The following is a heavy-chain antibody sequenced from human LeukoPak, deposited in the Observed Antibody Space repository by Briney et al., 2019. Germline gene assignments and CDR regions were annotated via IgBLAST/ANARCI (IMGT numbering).Heavy chain of an antibody. D-gene: IGHD4-23*01. V-gene: IGHV3-30*18. CDR3: AKGSPTGHSAVFS. CDR2: ISYDGSNK. CDR1: GFTFSSYG. Sequence: PGGSLRLSCAASGFTFSSYGMHWVRQAPGKGLEWVAVISYDGSNKYYADSVKGRFTISRDNSKNTLYLQMNSLRAEDTAVYYCAKGSPTGHSAVFSWGQGTLVTVSS. J-gene: IGHJ5*02.